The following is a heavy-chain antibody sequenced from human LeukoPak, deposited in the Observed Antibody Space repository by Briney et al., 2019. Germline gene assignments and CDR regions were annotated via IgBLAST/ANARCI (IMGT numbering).Heavy chain of an antibody. J-gene: IGHJ2*01. CDR3: ARRGSRDGYNYDWYFDL. CDR2: IHPGDSDT. V-gene: IGHV5-51*01. Sequence: GESLKISCKGSGYSFTSYWIGWVRQMPGKGLEWMGIIHPGDSDTRYSPSFQGQVTISADKSISTAYLQWSSLKASDTAMYYCARRGSRDGYNYDWYFDLWGRGTLVTVSS. CDR1: GYSFTSYW. D-gene: IGHD5-24*01.